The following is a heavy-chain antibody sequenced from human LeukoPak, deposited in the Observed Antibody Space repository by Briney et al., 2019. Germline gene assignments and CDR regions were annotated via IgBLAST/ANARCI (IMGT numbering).Heavy chain of an antibody. CDR2: IKQDGSEK. J-gene: IGHJ4*02. V-gene: IGHV3-7*01. CDR3: AREAWYYDSSGYYG. Sequence: PGGSLRLSCAASGFTFSSYWMSWVRQAPGKGLEWVANIKQDGSEKYYVDSVKGRFTISRDNAKNSLYLQMNSLRAEDTAVYYCAREAWYYDSSGYYGWGQGTLVTVSS. CDR1: GFTFSSYW. D-gene: IGHD3-22*01.